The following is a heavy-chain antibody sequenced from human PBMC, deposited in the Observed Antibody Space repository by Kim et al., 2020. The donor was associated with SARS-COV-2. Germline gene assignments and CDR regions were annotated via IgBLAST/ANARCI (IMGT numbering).Heavy chain of an antibody. Sequence: SETLSLTCAVYGGSFSGYYWSWIRQPPGKGLEWIGEINHSGSTNYNPSLKSRVTISVDTSKNQFSLKLSSVTAADTAVYYCARRTMVRGVARFDYWGQGTLVTVSS. CDR2: INHSGST. D-gene: IGHD3-10*01. J-gene: IGHJ4*02. V-gene: IGHV4-34*01. CDR3: ARRTMVRGVARFDY. CDR1: GGSFSGYY.